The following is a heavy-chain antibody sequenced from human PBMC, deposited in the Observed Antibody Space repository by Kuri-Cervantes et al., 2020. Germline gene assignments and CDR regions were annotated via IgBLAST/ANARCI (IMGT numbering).Heavy chain of an antibody. CDR2: ISYDGGNK. Sequence: GGSLRLSCAASGFTFSSYGMHWVRQAPGKGLEWVAVISYDGGNKYYADSVKGRFTISRDNSKNTLYLQMNSLRAEDTAVYYCARDGGYCSGGGCFSSGLDYWGQGTLVTVSS. CDR1: GFTFSSYG. D-gene: IGHD2-15*01. J-gene: IGHJ4*02. V-gene: IGHV3-30*19. CDR3: ARDGGYCSGGGCFSSGLDY.